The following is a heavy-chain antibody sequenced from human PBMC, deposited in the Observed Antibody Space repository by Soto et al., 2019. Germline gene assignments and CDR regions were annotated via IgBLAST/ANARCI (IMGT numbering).Heavy chain of an antibody. CDR2: IKSKTDGGTT. Sequence: GGSLRLSCAASGFTFSNAWMSWVRQVPGKGLEWVGRIKSKTDGGTTDYAAPVKGRFTISRDDSKNTLYLQMNSLKTEDTAVYYCTTDPRYYDSSGYYYWGQGTLVTVSS. J-gene: IGHJ4*02. CDR3: TTDPRYYDSSGYYY. CDR1: GFTFSNAW. D-gene: IGHD3-22*01. V-gene: IGHV3-15*01.